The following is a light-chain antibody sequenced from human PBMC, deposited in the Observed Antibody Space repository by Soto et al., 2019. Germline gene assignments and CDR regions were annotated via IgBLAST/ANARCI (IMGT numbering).Light chain of an antibody. CDR2: KAS. Sequence: DIHMSQSPSTLSASVGYRFTITCRARQSISSWLAWYQQKPGKAPKLLIYKASTLESGVPSNFSGSGSGTEFTLTISSLPPEDFETYYCQQYNSYPWTFGQGTKVDIK. J-gene: IGKJ1*01. V-gene: IGKV1-5*03. CDR3: QQYNSYPWT. CDR1: QSISSW.